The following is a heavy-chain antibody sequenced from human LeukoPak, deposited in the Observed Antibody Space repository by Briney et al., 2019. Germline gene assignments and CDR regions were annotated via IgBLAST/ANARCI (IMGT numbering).Heavy chain of an antibody. CDR3: AREGIAATNWYFDL. Sequence: PSETLSLTCTVSCGSISSYYWSWIRQPAGKGLEWIGRIYSSGSINYNLSLKSRVTMTVDTSKNQFSLKVNSLTAADTAVYYCAREGIAATNWYFDLWGRGTLVTVSS. D-gene: IGHD6-13*01. CDR1: CGSISSYY. V-gene: IGHV4-4*07. CDR2: IYSSGSI. J-gene: IGHJ2*01.